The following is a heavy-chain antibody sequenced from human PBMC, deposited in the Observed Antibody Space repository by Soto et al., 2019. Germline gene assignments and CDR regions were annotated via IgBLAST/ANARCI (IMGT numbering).Heavy chain of an antibody. J-gene: IGHJ3*02. V-gene: IGHV3-33*01. CDR2: IWYDGSNK. CDR3: AREYYYDSSGYFGWKNVFDI. D-gene: IGHD3-22*01. Sequence: LRLSCAASGFTFSSYGMHWVRQAPGKGLEWVAVIWYDGSNKYYADSVKGRFTISRDNSKNTLYLQMNSLRAEDTAVYYCAREYYYDSSGYFGWKNVFDIWGQGTMVTVSS. CDR1: GFTFSSYG.